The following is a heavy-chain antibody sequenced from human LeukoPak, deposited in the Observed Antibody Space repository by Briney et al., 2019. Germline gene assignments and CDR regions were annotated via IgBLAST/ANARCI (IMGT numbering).Heavy chain of an antibody. CDR3: AKGTGYCSSTSCRKYFDY. CDR2: ISGSGGST. CDR1: GFTFSSYA. J-gene: IGHJ4*02. D-gene: IGHD2-2*01. V-gene: IGHV3-23*01. Sequence: GGSLRLSCAASGFTFSSYAMSWVRQAPGKGLESVSAISGSGGSTYYADSVKGRFTISRDNSKNTLYLQMNSLRAEDTAVYYCAKGTGYCSSTSCRKYFDYWGQGTLVTVSS.